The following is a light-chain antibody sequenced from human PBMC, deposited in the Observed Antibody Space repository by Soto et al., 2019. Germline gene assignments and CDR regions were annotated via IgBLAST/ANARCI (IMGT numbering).Light chain of an antibody. CDR3: GTWDSSLSAGV. CDR2: ENN. J-gene: IGLJ3*02. CDR1: SSNIGNNY. Sequence: QPELTQPPSVSGAPGQKGTISCSRSSSNIGNNYVSWYQQLPGTAPKLLIYENNKRPSGIPDRFSGSKSGTSATLGITGLQTGDEADYYCGTWDSSLSAGVFGAGTKVTVL. V-gene: IGLV1-51*02.